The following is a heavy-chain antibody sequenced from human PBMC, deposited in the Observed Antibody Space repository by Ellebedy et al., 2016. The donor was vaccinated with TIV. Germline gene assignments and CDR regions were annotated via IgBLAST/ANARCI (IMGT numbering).Heavy chain of an antibody. D-gene: IGHD3-10*01. V-gene: IGHV4-39*01. CDR3: SRHEYYYGSGSYYNWWYFDY. Sequence: MPSETLSLTCTVSGGSISSSRYYWGWIRQHPGKGPEWIGSINYSGTTYYNPSLKGRVTMSVDTSKIQFSLKLMSVTAADTAVYYCSRHEYYYGSGSYYNWWYFDYWGQGTLVTVSS. CDR1: GGSISSSRYY. J-gene: IGHJ4*02. CDR2: INYSGTT.